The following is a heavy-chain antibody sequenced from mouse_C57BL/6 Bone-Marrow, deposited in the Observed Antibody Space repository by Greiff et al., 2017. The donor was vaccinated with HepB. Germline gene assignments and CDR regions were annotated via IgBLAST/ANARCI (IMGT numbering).Heavy chain of an antibody. V-gene: IGHV3-6*01. CDR1: GYSITSGYY. CDR3: ARDYYSNYERFAY. J-gene: IGHJ3*01. CDR2: ISYDGSN. Sequence: EVQLQQSGPGLVKPSQSLSLTCSVTGYSITSGYYWNWIRQFPGNKLEWMGYISYDGSNNYNPSLKNRISITRDTSKNQFFLKLNSVTTEDTATCYCARDYYSNYERFAYWGQGTLVTVSA. D-gene: IGHD2-5*01.